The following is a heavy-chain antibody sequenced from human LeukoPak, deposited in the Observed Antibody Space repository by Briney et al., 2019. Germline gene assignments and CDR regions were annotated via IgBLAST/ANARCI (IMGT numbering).Heavy chain of an antibody. CDR2: INHSGYT. CDR1: GVSFNAYY. Sequence: SETLSLTCAVSGVSFNAYYWSWVRQTPGKGLEWIGEINHSGYTNDSPSLKRRVTISIDTSRKQFSLTLRSVTVADTGIYYCTRMTTGHDYWGQGSLVTVSS. V-gene: IGHV4-34*01. CDR3: TRMTTGHDY. D-gene: IGHD4-17*01. J-gene: IGHJ4*02.